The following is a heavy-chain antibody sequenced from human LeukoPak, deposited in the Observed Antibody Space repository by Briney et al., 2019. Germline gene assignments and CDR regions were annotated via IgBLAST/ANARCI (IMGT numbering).Heavy chain of an antibody. D-gene: IGHD3-3*01. J-gene: IGHJ4*02. CDR2: INPSGGST. CDR1: GYTFTSYY. CDR3: ARDHDDFWSGPTDVYYFDY. Sequence: ASVKVSCKASGYTFTSYYMHWVRQAPGQGLEWMGIINPSGGSTSYAQKFQGKVTMTRDTSTSTAYMELRSLRSDDTAVYYCARDHDDFWSGPTDVYYFDYWGQGTLVTVSS. V-gene: IGHV1-46*01.